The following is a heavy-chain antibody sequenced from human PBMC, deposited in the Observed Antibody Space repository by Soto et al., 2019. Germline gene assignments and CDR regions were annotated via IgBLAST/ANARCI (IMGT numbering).Heavy chain of an antibody. D-gene: IGHD2-15*01. CDR1: GFTFRSFW. J-gene: IGHJ4*02. CDR2: VKQDGSEK. V-gene: IGHV3-7*03. CDR3: ARWSAVAVRGYFDH. Sequence: EVQLVESGGGLVQPGGSLRLSCAASGFTFRSFWMSWVRQAPGKGLEWVAMVKQDGSEKYYVGSVKGRFTISRDNAKNSLNLQMNSLRVEDTAVYYCARWSAVAVRGYFDHWGQGALVTVSS.